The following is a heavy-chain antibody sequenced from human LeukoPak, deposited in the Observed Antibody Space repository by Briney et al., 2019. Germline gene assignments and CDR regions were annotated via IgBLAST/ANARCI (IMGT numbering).Heavy chain of an antibody. CDR1: RYTFTGYY. CDR2: INPNSGGT. J-gene: IGHJ4*02. Sequence: ASVKVSCKASRYTFTGYYMHWLRQAPGQGLEWMGWINPNSGGTNYAQKFQGRVTMTRDTSISTAYMELSRLRSDDTAVYYCAREFADGRGFDYWGQGTLVTVSS. D-gene: IGHD3-10*01. CDR3: AREFADGRGFDY. V-gene: IGHV1-2*02.